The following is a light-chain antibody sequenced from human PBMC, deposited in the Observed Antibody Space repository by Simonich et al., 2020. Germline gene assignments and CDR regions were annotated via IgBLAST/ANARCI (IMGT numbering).Light chain of an antibody. CDR2: DAS. V-gene: IGKV1-13*02. J-gene: IGKJ4*01. CDR3: QQFNSYPLT. Sequence: AIQLTQSPSSLSASVGDRVTITCRARPGISSALAWYQQKPGKAPKLLIYDASSLESWVPSRFSGSGSGTDFTLTISSLQPEDFATYYCQQFNSYPLTFGGGTKVEIK. CDR1: PGISSA.